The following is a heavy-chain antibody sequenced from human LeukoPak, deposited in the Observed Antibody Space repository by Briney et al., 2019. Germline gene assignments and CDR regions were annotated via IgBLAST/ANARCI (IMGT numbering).Heavy chain of an antibody. CDR3: ARVEQLQDHYYFYMDV. CDR2: ISAYQGNT. V-gene: IGHV1-18*01. Sequence: ASVKVSCKASGYTFTNYDISWVRQAPGQGLEWMGWISAYQGNTKYAQKPQGRVTMTTDTSTRTAYMELRSLRSDDTAVYYCARVEQLQDHYYFYMDVWGKGTTVTVSS. CDR1: GYTFTNYD. D-gene: IGHD6-19*01. J-gene: IGHJ6*03.